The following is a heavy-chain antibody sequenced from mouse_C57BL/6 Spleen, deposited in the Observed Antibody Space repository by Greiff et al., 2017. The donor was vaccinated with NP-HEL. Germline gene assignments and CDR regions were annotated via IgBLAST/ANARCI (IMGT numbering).Heavy chain of an antibody. CDR1: GYTFTSYW. J-gene: IGHJ3*01. V-gene: IGHV1-53*01. D-gene: IGHD2-4*01. CDR3: ARGGLEYDYAFAY. CDR2: INPSNGGT. Sequence: QVQLQQPGTELVKPGASVKLSCKASGYTFTSYWMHWVKQRPGQGLEWIGNINPSNGGTNYNEKFKSKATLTVDKSSSTAYMQLSSLTSEDSAVYYSARGGLEYDYAFAYWGQGTLVTVSA.